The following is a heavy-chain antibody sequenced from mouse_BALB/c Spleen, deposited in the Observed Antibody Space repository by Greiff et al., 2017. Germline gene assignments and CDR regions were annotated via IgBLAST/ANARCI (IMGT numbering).Heavy chain of an antibody. V-gene: IGHV1-4*02. Sequence: VQLQQSAAELARPGASVKMSCKASGYTFTSYTMHWVKQRPGQGLEWIGYINPSSGYTEYNQKFKDKTTLTADKSSSTAYMQLSSLTSEDSAVYYCARSNYGNYQAYWGQGTLVTVSA. J-gene: IGHJ3*01. CDR1: GYTFTSYT. CDR2: INPSSGYT. D-gene: IGHD2-1*01. CDR3: ARSNYGNYQAY.